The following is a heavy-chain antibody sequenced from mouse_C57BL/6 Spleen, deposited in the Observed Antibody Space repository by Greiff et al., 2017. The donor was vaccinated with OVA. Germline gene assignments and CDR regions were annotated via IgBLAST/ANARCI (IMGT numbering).Heavy chain of an antibody. D-gene: IGHD1-1*01. CDR3: AREVYGSRGYFDV. Sequence: EVQRVESGGGLVKPGGSLKLSCAASGFTFSSYAMSWVRQTPEKRLEWVATISDGGSYTYYPDNVKGRFTISRDNAKNNLYLQMSHLKSEDTAMYYCAREVYGSRGYFDVWGTGTTVTVSS. CDR2: ISDGGSYT. J-gene: IGHJ1*03. V-gene: IGHV5-4*01. CDR1: GFTFSSYA.